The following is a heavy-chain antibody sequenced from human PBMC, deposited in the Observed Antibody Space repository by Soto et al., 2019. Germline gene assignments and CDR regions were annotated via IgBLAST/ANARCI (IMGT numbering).Heavy chain of an antibody. CDR3: ARDSSSGWYGRIDY. CDR2: IIPILGIA. V-gene: IGHV1-69*08. Sequence: QVPLVQSGAEVKKPGSSVKVSCKASGGTFSSYTISWVRQAPGQGLEWMGRIIPILGIANYAQKFQGRVTITADKSTSTAYMELSSLRSEDTAVYYCARDSSSGWYGRIDYWGQGTLVTVSS. D-gene: IGHD6-19*01. CDR1: GGTFSSYT. J-gene: IGHJ4*02.